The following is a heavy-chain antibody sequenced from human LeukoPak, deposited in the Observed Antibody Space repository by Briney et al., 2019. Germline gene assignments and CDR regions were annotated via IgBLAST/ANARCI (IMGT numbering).Heavy chain of an antibody. CDR2: IYDSGST. J-gene: IGHJ4*02. D-gene: IGHD6-13*01. CDR1: GGSIRSSYYY. Sequence: PSETLSLTCTVSGGSIRSSYYYWGWIRQPPGKGLEWIGSIYDSGSTNYNPSLKSRVTISVDTSKNQFSQKLSSVTAADTAVYYCARERLWRYQQLANYFDYWGQGTLVTVSS. CDR3: ARERLWRYQQLANYFDY. V-gene: IGHV4-39*07.